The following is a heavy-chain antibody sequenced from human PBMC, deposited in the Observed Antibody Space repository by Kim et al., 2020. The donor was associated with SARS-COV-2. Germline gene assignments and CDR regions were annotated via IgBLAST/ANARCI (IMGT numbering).Heavy chain of an antibody. CDR1: GYSFTSYW. Sequence: GESLKISCKGSGYSFTSYWIGWVRQMPGKGLEWMGIIYPGDSDTRYSPSFQGQVTISADKSISTAYLQWSSLKASDTAMYYCARHPGGAPNYGGNSYFDYWGQGTLVTVSS. CDR2: IYPGDSDT. J-gene: IGHJ4*02. D-gene: IGHD4-17*01. V-gene: IGHV5-51*01. CDR3: ARHPGGAPNYGGNSYFDY.